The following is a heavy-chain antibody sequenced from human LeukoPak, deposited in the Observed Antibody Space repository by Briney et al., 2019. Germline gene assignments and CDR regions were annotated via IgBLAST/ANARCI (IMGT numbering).Heavy chain of an antibody. J-gene: IGHJ6*03. V-gene: IGHV3-30*18. Sequence: GGSLRLSCAASGFTFSSYGMHWVRQAPGKGLEWVAVISYDGSNKYYADSVKGRFTISRDNSKNTLYLQMNGLRAEDTAVYYCAKEGQNYYGSGSYRRSYYMDVWGKGTTVTVSS. CDR1: GFTFSSYG. D-gene: IGHD3-10*01. CDR2: ISYDGSNK. CDR3: AKEGQNYYGSGSYRRSYYMDV.